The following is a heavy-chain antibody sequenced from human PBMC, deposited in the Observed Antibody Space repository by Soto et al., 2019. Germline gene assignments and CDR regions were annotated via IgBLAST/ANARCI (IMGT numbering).Heavy chain of an antibody. CDR2: IYWDDDT. V-gene: IGHV2-5*02. CDR1: GFSLTTSGVG. D-gene: IGHD3-16*01. Sequence: QITLKESGPPLVSPTQTLTLACSLSGFSLTTSGVGVGWIRQPPGKALEFLALIYWDDDTRYRPSLRTRLTITKDTSKNMVVVTMTKVDPVNTAPYYCVRFLGGFFVSRHRDAFDLWGQGTMVTVSS. CDR3: VRFLGGFFVSRHRDAFDL. J-gene: IGHJ3*01.